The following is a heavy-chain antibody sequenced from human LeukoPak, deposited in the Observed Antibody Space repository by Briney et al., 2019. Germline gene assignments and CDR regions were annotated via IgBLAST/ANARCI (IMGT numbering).Heavy chain of an antibody. J-gene: IGHJ4*02. CDR2: INPDSGDT. CDR1: GGTFISYA. D-gene: IGHD2-15*01. CDR3: ARDGGSAFLDFDF. Sequence: ASVKVSCKASGGTFISYAISWVRQAPGQGLVWMGWINPDSGDTKYAQKFQGWVTMTRDTSISTIYLEMSRLKSDDTAIYYCARDGGSAFLDFDFWGQGTLVTVSS. V-gene: IGHV1-2*04.